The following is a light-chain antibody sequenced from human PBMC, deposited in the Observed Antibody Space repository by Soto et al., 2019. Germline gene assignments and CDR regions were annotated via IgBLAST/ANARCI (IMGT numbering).Light chain of an antibody. CDR3: QQYGSSPFT. CDR2: GAS. V-gene: IGKV3-20*01. CDR1: QSVSSSY. J-gene: IGKJ2*01. Sequence: EIVLTQSPGTLSLSPGERATLSCRASQSVSSSYLVWYQQKPGQAPRLLIYGASSRATGIPDRFSGSGSGADFTLTISSLEPEDFAVYYCQQYGSSPFTFGLGTKLEIK.